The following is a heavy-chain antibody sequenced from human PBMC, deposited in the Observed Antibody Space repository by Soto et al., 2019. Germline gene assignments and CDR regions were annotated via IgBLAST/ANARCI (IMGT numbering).Heavy chain of an antibody. CDR1: GFYFNNYG. J-gene: IGHJ4*02. D-gene: IGHD2-2*01. Sequence: PGGSLRLSCAVSGFYFNNYGINWVRKAPGKGLEWVSSVSKSDYTYYSDSVKGRFTISRDNAKNSVSLQMNSLRAEDTAVYYCAREDSIIIPAVSDFWGQGTLVTVSS. CDR2: VSKSDYT. CDR3: AREDSIIIPAVSDF. V-gene: IGHV3-21*01.